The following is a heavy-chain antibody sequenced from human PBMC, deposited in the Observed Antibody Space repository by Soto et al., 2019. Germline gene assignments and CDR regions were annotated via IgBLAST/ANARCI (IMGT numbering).Heavy chain of an antibody. Sequence: QVQLVQSGAEVTKPGASVKVSCRASGYTFTTYDIIWVRQATGQGLERMGWMSPNSGATGYAQKFQGRVTMTRDTSISTAYMELSNLRSEDTAIYYCARGVDAGVDVWGQGTTVTVSS. CDR2: MSPNSGAT. V-gene: IGHV1-8*01. D-gene: IGHD1-1*01. J-gene: IGHJ6*02. CDR3: ARGVDAGVDV. CDR1: GYTFTTYD.